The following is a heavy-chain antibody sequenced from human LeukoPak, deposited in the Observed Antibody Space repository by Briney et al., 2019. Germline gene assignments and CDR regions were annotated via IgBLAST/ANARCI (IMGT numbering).Heavy chain of an antibody. D-gene: IGHD6-13*01. J-gene: IGHJ4*02. CDR2: INHSGST. Sequence: SETLSLTCAVYGGSFSGYYWSWIRQPPGKGLEWIGEINHSGSTNYNPSLKSRVTISVDTSKNQFSLKLSSVTAADTAVYYCARRDAAGTTGFDYWGQGTLVTVSS. V-gene: IGHV4-34*01. CDR1: GGSFSGYY. CDR3: ARRDAAGTTGFDY.